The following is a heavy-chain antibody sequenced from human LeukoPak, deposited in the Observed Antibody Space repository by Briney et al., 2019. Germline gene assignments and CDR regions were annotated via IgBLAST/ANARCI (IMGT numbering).Heavy chain of an antibody. J-gene: IGHJ4*02. CDR3: AKLRDFFDSSGQFDY. D-gene: IGHD3-22*01. V-gene: IGHV3-23*01. Sequence: GGSLRLSCAASGFTFSSYAMSWVRQAPGKGPEWVSATSGSGDGTFYADSVKGRFTISRDNSKNTLDLRMNSQRAEDTAIYYCAKLRDFFDSSGQFDYWGQGTLVTVSS. CDR1: GFTFSSYA. CDR2: TSGSGDGT.